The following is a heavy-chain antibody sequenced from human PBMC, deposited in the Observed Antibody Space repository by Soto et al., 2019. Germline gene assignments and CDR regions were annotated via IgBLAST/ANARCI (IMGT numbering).Heavy chain of an antibody. D-gene: IGHD6-19*01. CDR1: GGTFSSYA. CDR3: ARAMDSGWLAILRYYGMDV. Sequence: GASVKVSCKASGGTFSSYAISWVRQAPGQRLEWMGGIIPIFGTANYARKFQGRVTITADESTSTAYMELSSLRSEDTAVYYCARAMDSGWLAILRYYGMDVWGQGTTVTVSS. J-gene: IGHJ6*02. CDR2: IIPIFGTA. V-gene: IGHV1-69*13.